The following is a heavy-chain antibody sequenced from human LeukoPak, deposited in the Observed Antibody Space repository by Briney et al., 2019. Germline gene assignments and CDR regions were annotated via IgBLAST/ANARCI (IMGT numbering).Heavy chain of an antibody. D-gene: IGHD1-26*01. V-gene: IGHV3-23*01. Sequence: GGSLRLSCAASGFTFSNAWMSWVRQAPGKGLEWVSGINGGGDKTYYRDSVKGRITISRDNSKNTLYLQMNSLRAEDTAIYYCAKSRGSTLFDSWGQGTLVTVSS. J-gene: IGHJ4*02. CDR1: GFTFSNAW. CDR3: AKSRGSTLFDS. CDR2: INGGGDKT.